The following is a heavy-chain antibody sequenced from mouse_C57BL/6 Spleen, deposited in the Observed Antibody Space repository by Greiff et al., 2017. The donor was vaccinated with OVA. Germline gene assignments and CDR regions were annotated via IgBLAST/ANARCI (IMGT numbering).Heavy chain of an antibody. J-gene: IGHJ2*01. V-gene: IGHV5-9*01. CDR3: ARHSFSYYFDY. CDR1: GFTFSSYT. CDR2: ISGGGGNT. Sequence: EVKLVESGGGLVKPGGSLKLSCAASGFTFSSYTMSWVRQTPEKRLEWVATISGGGGNTYYPDSVKGRFTISRDNAKNTLYLQMSSLRSEDTALYYCARHSFSYYFDYWGQGTTLTVSS.